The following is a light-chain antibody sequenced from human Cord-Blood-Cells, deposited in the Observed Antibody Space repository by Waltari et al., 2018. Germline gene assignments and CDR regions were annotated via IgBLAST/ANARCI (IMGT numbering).Light chain of an antibody. CDR3: QQYNSYTWT. Sequence: DIQMTQSPSTLSASVGDRVTITCRARQSISSWLAWYQQKPGKAPKLLIYKASSLESGGPSRFSGSGSGTEVTLTISSLQPDDFATYYCQQYNSYTWTFGQGTKVEIK. CDR1: QSISSW. V-gene: IGKV1-5*03. J-gene: IGKJ1*01. CDR2: KAS.